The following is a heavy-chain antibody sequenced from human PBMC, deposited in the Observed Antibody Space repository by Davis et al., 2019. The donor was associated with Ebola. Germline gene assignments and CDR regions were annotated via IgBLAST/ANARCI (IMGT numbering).Heavy chain of an antibody. CDR2: IRSKANSYAT. Sequence: PGGSLRLSCLGSGFNFNSFEMNWVRQASGKGLEWVGRIRSKANSYATAYAASVKGRFTISRDDSKNTAYLQMNSLKTEDTAVYYCTRHSILWSDWGQGTLVTVSS. D-gene: IGHD2-21*01. CDR3: TRHSILWSD. V-gene: IGHV3-73*01. J-gene: IGHJ4*02. CDR1: GFNFNSFE.